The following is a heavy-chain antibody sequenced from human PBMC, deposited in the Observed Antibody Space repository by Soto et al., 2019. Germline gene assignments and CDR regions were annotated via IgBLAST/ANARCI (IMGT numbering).Heavy chain of an antibody. CDR3: ARAYDILTGYPCGYYYYGMDV. Sequence: SETLSLTCTVSGGSISSYYWSWSRQPPGKGLEWIGYIYYSGSTNYNPSLKSRVTISVDTSKNQFSLKLSSVTAADTAVYYCARAYDILTGYPCGYYYYGMDVWGQGTTVPVSS. D-gene: IGHD3-9*01. J-gene: IGHJ6*02. CDR1: GGSISSYY. V-gene: IGHV4-59*01. CDR2: IYYSGST.